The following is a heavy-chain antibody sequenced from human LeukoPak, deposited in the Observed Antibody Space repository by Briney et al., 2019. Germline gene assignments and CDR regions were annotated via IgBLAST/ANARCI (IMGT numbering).Heavy chain of an antibody. CDR1: GFTFSSYM. Sequence: GGSLRLSCAASGFTFSSYMMTWVRQAPGKGLEWVANIKPDGGEKFYVDSVKGRFTISRDNAKNSLYLQMNSLRAEDTAVYYCARVTGGGDKRGGYFDYWGQGTLVTVSS. CDR2: IKPDGGEK. CDR3: ARVTGGGDKRGGYFDY. D-gene: IGHD2-21*02. V-gene: IGHV3-7*01. J-gene: IGHJ4*02.